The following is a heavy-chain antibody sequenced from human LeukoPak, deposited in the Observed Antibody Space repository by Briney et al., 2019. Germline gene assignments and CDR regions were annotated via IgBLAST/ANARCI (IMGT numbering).Heavy chain of an antibody. D-gene: IGHD3-22*01. CDR1: GFTFSSYS. Sequence: PGGSLRLSCAASGFTFSSYSMNWVRQAPGKGLEWVSYISSSGSTIYYADSVKGRFTISRDNAKNSLYLQMNSLRAEDTAVYYCARDQGYYYDSSGYSDYWGQGTLVTVSS. J-gene: IGHJ4*02. V-gene: IGHV3-48*04. CDR2: ISSSGSTI. CDR3: ARDQGYYYDSSGYSDY.